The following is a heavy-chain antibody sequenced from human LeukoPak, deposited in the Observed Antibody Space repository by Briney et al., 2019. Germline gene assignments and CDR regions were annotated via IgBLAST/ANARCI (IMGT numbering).Heavy chain of an antibody. V-gene: IGHV1-18*01. D-gene: IGHD1-26*01. J-gene: IGHJ5*02. CDR2: ISAYNGNT. CDR3: VRDISGSYSWFDP. Sequence: ASVKVSCTASGYTFTSYGISWVRQAPGQGLEWMGWISAYNGNTNYAQKLQGRVTTTTDSSTSTAYMELSSLRPDDTAVYYCVRDISGSYSWFDPWGQGTLVTVSS. CDR1: GYTFTSYG.